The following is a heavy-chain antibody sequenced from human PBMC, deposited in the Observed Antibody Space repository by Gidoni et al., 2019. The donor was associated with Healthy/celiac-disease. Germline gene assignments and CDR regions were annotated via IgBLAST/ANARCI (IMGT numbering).Heavy chain of an antibody. D-gene: IGHD5-18*01. CDR1: GFALSNAW. CDR3: LQTGLRGGYSYGYAA. V-gene: IGHV3-15*01. Sequence: EVQLVESGGGLIRPGGSLRLACSASGFALSNAWMSWVRQAPGKGLEWVGRIKSKTDGGTTDYAAPVKGRFTISRDDSKNTLYLQMNSLKTEDTAVYYCLQTGLRGGYSYGYAAWGQGTLVTVSS. J-gene: IGHJ5*02. CDR2: IKSKTDGGTT.